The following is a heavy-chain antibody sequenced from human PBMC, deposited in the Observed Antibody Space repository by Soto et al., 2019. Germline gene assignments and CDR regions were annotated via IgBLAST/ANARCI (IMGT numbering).Heavy chain of an antibody. CDR1: GYTFTSYY. Sequence: ASVKVSCKASGYTFTSYYMHWVRQAPGQGLEWMGIINPSGGSTSYAQKFQGRVTMTRDTSTSTVYMELSSLRSEDTAVYYCARATRQWLVTYYYYGMDVWGQGTTVTVSS. V-gene: IGHV1-46*01. D-gene: IGHD6-19*01. CDR3: ARATRQWLVTYYYYGMDV. CDR2: INPSGGST. J-gene: IGHJ6*02.